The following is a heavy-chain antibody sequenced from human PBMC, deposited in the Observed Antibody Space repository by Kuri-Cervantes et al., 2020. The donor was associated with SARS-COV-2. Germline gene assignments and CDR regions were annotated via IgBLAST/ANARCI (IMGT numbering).Heavy chain of an antibody. CDR3: ARVNTGWIDL. D-gene: IGHD1-1*01. J-gene: IGHJ5*02. Sequence: SETLSLTCTVSGGSISSYYWSWIRQPPGKGLEWIGYIYYSGSTNYNPSLESRVTISVDTSRRQFSLNVRSVSAADTAVYYCARVNTGWIDLWGQGTLVTVSS. CDR1: GGSISSYY. CDR2: IYYSGST. V-gene: IGHV4-59*01.